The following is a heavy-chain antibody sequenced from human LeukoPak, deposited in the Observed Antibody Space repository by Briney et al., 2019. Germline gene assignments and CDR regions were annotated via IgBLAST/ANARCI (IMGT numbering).Heavy chain of an antibody. V-gene: IGHV1-69*05. CDR1: GGTFSSYA. Sequence: WASVKHSCKASGGTFSSYAISWVRQAPGQGLEWMGGIIPIFGTANYAQKFQGRVTITTDESTSTAYMELSSLRSEDTAVYYCARANPSHWYNWFDPWGQGTLVTVSS. CDR2: IIPIFGTA. J-gene: IGHJ5*02. CDR3: ARANPSHWYNWFDP.